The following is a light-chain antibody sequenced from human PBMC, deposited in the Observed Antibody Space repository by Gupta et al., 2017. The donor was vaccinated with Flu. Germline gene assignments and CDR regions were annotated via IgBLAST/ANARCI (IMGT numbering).Light chain of an antibody. V-gene: IGLV2-14*01. Sequence: QSALTQTASVSGSPGQSITLSCTGNSSDVGGYNYVSWYQQHPGKAPKLMIYEVSNRPSGVSNRFSGSKSGNTASLTISGLQAEDEADYYCSSYTSSSTLAVFGGGTQLTVL. CDR3: SSYTSSSTLAV. CDR1: SSDVGGYNY. J-gene: IGLJ7*01. CDR2: EVS.